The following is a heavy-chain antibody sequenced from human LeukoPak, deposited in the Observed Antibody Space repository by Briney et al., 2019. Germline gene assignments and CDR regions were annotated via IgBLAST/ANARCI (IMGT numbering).Heavy chain of an antibody. Sequence: GGSLRLSCAASGFTFSSYGMSWARQAPGKGLEWVSGISGSGGTTYYAESVKGRFTISRDNSKNMMYLQMNSLRDEDTAVYYCARGRRDGYNFPRLEYFDYWGQGTLVTVSS. J-gene: IGHJ4*02. CDR2: ISGSGGTT. V-gene: IGHV3-23*01. D-gene: IGHD5-24*01. CDR1: GFTFSSYG. CDR3: ARGRRDGYNFPRLEYFDY.